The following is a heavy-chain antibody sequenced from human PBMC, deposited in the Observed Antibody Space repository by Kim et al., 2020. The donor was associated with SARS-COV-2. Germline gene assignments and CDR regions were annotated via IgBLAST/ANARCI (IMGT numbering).Heavy chain of an antibody. CDR1: GFTFSNAW. D-gene: IGHD3-3*01. V-gene: IGHV3-15*01. CDR2: IKSKTGGGTT. J-gene: IGHJ4*02. Sequence: GGSLRLSCAASGFTFSNAWMSWVRQAPGKGLEWVGGIKSKTGGGTTDYAAPVKGRFTISRDDSKNTLYLQMNSLKTEDKAVYYCCDFWSGDYWGQGTLVTVSS. CDR3: CDFWSGDY.